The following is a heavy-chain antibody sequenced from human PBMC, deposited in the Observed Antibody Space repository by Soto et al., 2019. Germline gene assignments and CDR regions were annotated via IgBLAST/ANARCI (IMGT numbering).Heavy chain of an antibody. D-gene: IGHD3-22*01. V-gene: IGHV3-15*01. CDR3: VRERFFYDMTGQED. CDR2: IKSKTDGGTT. J-gene: IGHJ4*02. CDR1: GFTFSNAW. Sequence: XVSLLLSCAASGFTFSNAWMSWVRQAPGKGLEWVGRIKSKTDGGTTDYAAPVKGRFTISRDNSKSSVFLQMNSLRVEDTAIYYCVRERFFYDMTGQEDWGQGTQVTVSS.